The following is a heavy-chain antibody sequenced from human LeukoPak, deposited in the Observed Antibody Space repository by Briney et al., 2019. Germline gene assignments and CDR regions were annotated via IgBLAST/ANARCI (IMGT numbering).Heavy chain of an antibody. V-gene: IGHV3-9*02. CDR2: IAWNSGRI. CDR3: AKDTYGSGSYSSPFHY. J-gene: IGHJ4*02. Sequence: GRSLRLSCAPSGFTSDDYAVHWVPQAPGKGLEGFSGIAWNSGRIDYADSVKGRFTISRDNAKNSLYLQMNSLRAEDTALYYCAKDTYGSGSYSSPFHYWGQGTLVTVSS. D-gene: IGHD3-10*01. CDR1: GFTSDDYA.